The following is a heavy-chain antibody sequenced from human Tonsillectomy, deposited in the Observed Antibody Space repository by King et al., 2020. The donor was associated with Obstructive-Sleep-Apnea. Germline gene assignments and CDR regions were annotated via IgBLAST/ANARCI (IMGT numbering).Heavy chain of an antibody. D-gene: IGHD2-2*01. Sequence: LQLQESGPGLVKPSETLSLTCTVSGDSISSTNYHWGWILQPPGKGLEWIGSMFYSGSTDYNPSLKSRVSISADTSKNQFSLRLSSVTAADTAVYYCARRHFQLPTYYYYYGLDVWGQGTTVTVSS. CDR3: ARRHFQLPTYYYYYGLDV. CDR2: MFYSGST. J-gene: IGHJ6*02. CDR1: GDSISSTNYH. V-gene: IGHV4-39*07.